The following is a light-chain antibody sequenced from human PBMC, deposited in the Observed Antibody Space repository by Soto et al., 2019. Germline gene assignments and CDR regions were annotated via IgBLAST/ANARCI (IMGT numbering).Light chain of an antibody. J-gene: IGLJ2*01. V-gene: IGLV2-8*01. CDR1: SSDVGGYNY. CDR2: DVN. Sequence: QSALTQPPSASESPGQSVTISCTGTSSDVGGYNYVSWYQQHPGKAPKLMIYDVNKRPSGVPDRFSGSKSGNTASLTVSGLQAEDEADEYCCSYAGSKNLVFGGGTKLTVL. CDR3: CSYAGSKNLV.